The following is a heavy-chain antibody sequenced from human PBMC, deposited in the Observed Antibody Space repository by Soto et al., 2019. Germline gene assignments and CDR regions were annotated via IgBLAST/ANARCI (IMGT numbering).Heavy chain of an antibody. CDR3: AKANSGDDDEFDY. CDR2: INPKSGGT. J-gene: IGHJ4*02. D-gene: IGHD5-12*01. CDR1: GYTFTGYY. Sequence: ASVKVSCKASGYTFTGYYMHWVRQAPGQGLEWMGWINPKSGGTDYAQKFQGRVTVTRDTSSSSAYMELRSLRSDDTAVYYCAKANSGDDDEFDYWGQGTQVTLSS. V-gene: IGHV1-2*02.